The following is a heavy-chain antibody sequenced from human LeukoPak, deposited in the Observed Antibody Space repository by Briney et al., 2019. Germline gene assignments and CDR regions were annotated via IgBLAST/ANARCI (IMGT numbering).Heavy chain of an antibody. CDR3: ARDRGSMVYATNWFDP. V-gene: IGHV1-2*02. J-gene: IGHJ5*02. D-gene: IGHD2-8*01. Sequence: ASVKVSCKASGYTFTGYYMHWVRQAPGQGLEWMGWINPNSGGTNYAQKFQGRVTMTRDTSISTAYMELSRLRSDDTAVYYCARDRGSMVYATNWFDPWGQGTLVTVSS. CDR1: GYTFTGYY. CDR2: INPNSGGT.